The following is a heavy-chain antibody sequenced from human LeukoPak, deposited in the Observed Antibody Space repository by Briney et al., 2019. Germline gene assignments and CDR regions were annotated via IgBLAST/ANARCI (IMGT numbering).Heavy chain of an antibody. D-gene: IGHD3-22*01. Sequence: PGGSLRLSCAASGFTFSSYSMNWVRQAPGKGLEWVSYISSSSSTIYYADSVKGRFTISRDNAKNSLYLQMNSLRAEDTAVYYCARDPNYYDSSGYYDYWGQGTLVTVSS. CDR1: GFTFSSYS. J-gene: IGHJ4*02. CDR3: ARDPNYYDSSGYYDY. CDR2: ISSSSSTI. V-gene: IGHV3-48*01.